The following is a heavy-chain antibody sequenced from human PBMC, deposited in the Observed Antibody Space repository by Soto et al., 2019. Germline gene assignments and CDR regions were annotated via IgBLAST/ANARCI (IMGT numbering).Heavy chain of an antibody. V-gene: IGHV3-23*01. D-gene: IGHD1-7*01. CDR2: ISGSGGTT. Sequence: EVQLLESGGALVQPGGSLRLSCAASGFTLINHAMNWVRQPPGKRLEWVSTISGSGGTTYYADSVKGRFTVSRDNSKSTLYLLLDSLRAEDTAIYYCVRDPRDNWNYPYFDYWGQGTLVTVSS. J-gene: IGHJ4*02. CDR1: GFTLINHA. CDR3: VRDPRDNWNYPYFDY.